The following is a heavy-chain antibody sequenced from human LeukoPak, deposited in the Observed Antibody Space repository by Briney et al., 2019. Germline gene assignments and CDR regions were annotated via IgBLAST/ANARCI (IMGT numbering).Heavy chain of an antibody. J-gene: IGHJ4*02. CDR2: ISGSGGST. V-gene: IGHV3-23*01. CDR3: ASGIRERGFDY. D-gene: IGHD1-1*01. CDR1: GFIFSSYG. Sequence: PGGSLRLSCAASGFIFSSYGMSWVRQAPGKGLEWVSAISGSGGSTYYADSVKGRFTISRDNSKNTLYLQMNSLRAEDTALYFCASGIRERGFDYWGQGTLVTVSS.